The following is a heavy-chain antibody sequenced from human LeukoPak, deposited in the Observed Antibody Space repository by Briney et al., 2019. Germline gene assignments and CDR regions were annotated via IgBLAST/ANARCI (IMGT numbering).Heavy chain of an antibody. CDR2: TYYRAKRYN. D-gene: IGHD2-15*01. J-gene: IGHJ6*02. Sequence: QTLSLTCALSVDSVSSNSAAWNWTRHSPSRGLEWLGRTYYRAKRYNDYAVSVKSRITINPDTSKNQFSLQLNSVTPEDTAVYYCARSCSGGSCYSGGYYYYGMDVWGQGTTVTVSS. CDR3: ARSCSGGSCYSGGYYYYGMDV. CDR1: VDSVSSNSAA. V-gene: IGHV6-1*01.